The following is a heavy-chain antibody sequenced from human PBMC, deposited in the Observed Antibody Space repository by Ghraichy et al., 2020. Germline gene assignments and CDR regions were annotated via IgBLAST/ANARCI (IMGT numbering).Heavy chain of an antibody. CDR2: VYHSGST. CDR1: GGSISSGGYY. V-gene: IGHV4-30-2*01. D-gene: IGHD2-15*01. CDR3: ARALTGTNTPVGTRYSCYY. J-gene: IGHJ4*01. Sequence: SETLSLTCAVSGGSISSGGYYWSWIRQPPGKGLEWIGYVYHSGSTYYNPSLKSRVTISLDRSKNQFSLKLSSVTAADTAVYYCARALTGTNTPVGTRYSCYYWAHRTLVTFSS.